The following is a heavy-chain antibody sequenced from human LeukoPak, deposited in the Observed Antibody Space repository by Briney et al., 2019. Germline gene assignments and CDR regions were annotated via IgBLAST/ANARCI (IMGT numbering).Heavy chain of an antibody. V-gene: IGHV4-59*01. J-gene: IGHJ4*02. D-gene: IGHD5-12*01. CDR1: RGSISSYY. Sequence: SETLSLTCTVSRGSISSYYWSWIRRPLGKGLEWIGNIYYSGSTNYNPSLQSRVTMSVDTSKNQFSLRLSSVTAADTAVYYCARGYSATYGRFDYWGQGTLVTVSS. CDR2: IYYSGST. CDR3: ARGYSATYGRFDY.